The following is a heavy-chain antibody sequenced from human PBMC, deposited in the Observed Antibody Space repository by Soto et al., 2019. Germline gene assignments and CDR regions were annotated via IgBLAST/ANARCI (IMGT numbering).Heavy chain of an antibody. D-gene: IGHD2-21*02. CDR3: ARDPGHCGGDCYQYFQH. V-gene: IGHV1-69*12. CDR1: GGTFSSYA. CDR2: IIPIFGTA. J-gene: IGHJ1*01. Sequence: QVQLVQSGAEVKKPGSSVKVSCKASGGTFSSYAISWVRQAPGQGLEWMGGIIPIFGTANYAQKFQGRVTSTADESTSTAYMELSSLRSEDTAVYYCARDPGHCGGDCYQYFQHWGQGTLVTVSS.